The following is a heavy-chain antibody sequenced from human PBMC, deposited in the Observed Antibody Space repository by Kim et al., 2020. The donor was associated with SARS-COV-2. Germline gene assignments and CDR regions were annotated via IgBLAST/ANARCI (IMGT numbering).Heavy chain of an antibody. CDR1: GGSITSDY. J-gene: IGHJ5*02. V-gene: IGHV4-59*12. CDR3: ARGLVDIRFDP. CDR2: IYYTGSA. Sequence: SETLSLTCTVSGGSITSDYWGWIRQPPGKGLEWICYIYYTGSANYHPSLKSRVTMSVDKSKNQFTLKVTSVTGADTAVYYCARGLVDIRFDPWGQGTLVTVSS. D-gene: IGHD5-12*01.